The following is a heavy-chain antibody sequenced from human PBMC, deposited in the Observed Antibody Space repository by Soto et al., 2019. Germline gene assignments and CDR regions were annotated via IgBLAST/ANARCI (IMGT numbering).Heavy chain of an antibody. CDR3: AKYTGYESLFYFDS. V-gene: IGHV4-59*01. D-gene: IGHD5-12*01. CDR2: IFYAGAI. CDR1: GGSISSDY. Sequence: PSETLSLTSLVSGGSISSDYWGWIRQPPGKGLEWIGYIFYAGAINYNPSLKSRVTISIDASEKQCSLNLSAVTAADTAFYYCAKYTGYESLFYFDSWGRGLQGTVSS. J-gene: IGHJ4*01.